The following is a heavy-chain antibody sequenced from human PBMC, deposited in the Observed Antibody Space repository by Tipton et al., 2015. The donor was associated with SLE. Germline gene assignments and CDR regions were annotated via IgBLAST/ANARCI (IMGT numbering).Heavy chain of an antibody. CDR2: IYYSGST. D-gene: IGHD2-8*01. V-gene: IGHV4-59*11. CDR3: ARRVSNGRFDVFDT. Sequence: GLVKPSETLSLVCNVSDDSISSQYWSWIRQPPGEGLEWIGYIYYSGSTEYNPSLKSRVTISVDTSKNQISLRLSSVTAADTAVYYCARRVSNGRFDVFDTWGRGTTVTVSS. J-gene: IGHJ3*02. CDR1: DDSISSQY.